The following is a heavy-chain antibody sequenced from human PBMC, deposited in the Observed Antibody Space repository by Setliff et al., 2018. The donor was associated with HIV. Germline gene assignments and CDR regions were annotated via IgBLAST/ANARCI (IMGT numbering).Heavy chain of an antibody. J-gene: IGHJ6*03. Sequence: GESLKISCKASGFGFASFWIGWVRQIPGKGLEWIGFIFPSDSDTRYSPPFEGLVTISADKSTSTAYLQWSSLKASDSAMCYCVRRATDYSYYYYMDVWGKGTTVTVSS. CDR3: VRRATDYSYYYYMDV. CDR1: GFGFASFW. V-gene: IGHV5-51*01. CDR2: IFPSDSDT. D-gene: IGHD2-15*01.